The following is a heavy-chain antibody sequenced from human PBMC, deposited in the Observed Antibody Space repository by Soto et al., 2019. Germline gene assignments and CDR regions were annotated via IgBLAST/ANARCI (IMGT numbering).Heavy chain of an antibody. Sequence: EVQLLESGGGLVQPGGSLRLSCTASGFTFSNYAMSWGRQTPEKGLEWVSAISGSGGSTYYGYSVTGRFTISRDNSKNTLYLQMKSLRAEDTAVYYCAKENKVPYSGSVTYLGDEYYYGMDVWGQGTTVTFAS. D-gene: IGHD3-10*01. CDR3: AKENKVPYSGSVTYLGDEYYYGMDV. V-gene: IGHV3-23*01. CDR1: GFTFSNYA. J-gene: IGHJ6*02. CDR2: ISGSGGST.